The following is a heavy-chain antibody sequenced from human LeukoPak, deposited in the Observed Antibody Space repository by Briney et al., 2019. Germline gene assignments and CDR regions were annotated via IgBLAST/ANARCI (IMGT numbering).Heavy chain of an antibody. J-gene: IGHJ4*02. CDR1: GFTFSSYS. CDR2: ISSSSSYI. CDR3: ARDMNEREGSSSDY. D-gene: IGHD6-6*01. Sequence: PGGSLRLSCAASGFTFSSYSMNWVRQAPGKGLEWVSSISSSSSYIYYADSVKGRFTISRDNAKNSLYLQMNSLRAEDTAVYYCARDMNEREGSSSDYWGQGTLVTVSS. V-gene: IGHV3-21*01.